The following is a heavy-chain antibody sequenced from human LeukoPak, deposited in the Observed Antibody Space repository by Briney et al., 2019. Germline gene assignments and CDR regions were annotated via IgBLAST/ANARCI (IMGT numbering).Heavy chain of an antibody. Sequence: QAGGSLRLSCAASGFTVSSNYMTWVRQAPGKGLEWVSVIYTGNRTYYADSVKGRFTISRHNSKNTLYLQMNSPRAEDTAVYYCARGSGGRNYYYGMDVWGQGTTVTVSS. V-gene: IGHV3-53*04. CDR2: IYTGNRT. CDR3: ARGSGGRNYYYGMDV. CDR1: GFTVSSNY. J-gene: IGHJ6*02. D-gene: IGHD2-15*01.